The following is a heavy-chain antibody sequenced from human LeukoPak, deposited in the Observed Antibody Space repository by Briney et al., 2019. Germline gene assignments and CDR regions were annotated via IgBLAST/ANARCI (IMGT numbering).Heavy chain of an antibody. D-gene: IGHD6-13*01. V-gene: IGHV1-2*02. J-gene: IGHJ4*02. CDR1: GYIFTGYY. CDR3: ARGDSSSCYYFDC. CDR2: INPNSGAT. Sequence: ASVTVSFTASGYIFTGYYMHWVRQAPGQGLEWMGWINPNSGATTYAQKFHGRVTMTRDTSITTAYMELSRLRSDDTALYYCARGDSSSCYYFDCWGQGTLLTVSS.